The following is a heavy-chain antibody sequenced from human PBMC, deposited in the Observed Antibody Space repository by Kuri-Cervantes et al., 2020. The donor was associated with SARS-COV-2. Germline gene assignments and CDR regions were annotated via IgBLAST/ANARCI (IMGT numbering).Heavy chain of an antibody. CDR3: ARTIFGVADFDY. V-gene: IGHV2-5*02. Sequence: SGPTLVKPTQTLTLTCTFSGFSLSTSGVSVGWIRQPPGKALEWLALIYWDDDKRYNSFLKRRLTITEDTSKNHVVLTMTNMDPVDTATYYCARTIFGVADFDYWGQGTLVTVSS. CDR2: IYWDDDK. D-gene: IGHD3-3*01. CDR1: GFSLSTSGVS. J-gene: IGHJ4*02.